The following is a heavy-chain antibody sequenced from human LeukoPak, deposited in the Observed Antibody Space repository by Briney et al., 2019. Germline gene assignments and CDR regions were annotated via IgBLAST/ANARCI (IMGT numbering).Heavy chain of an antibody. V-gene: IGHV4-34*01. D-gene: IGHD6-13*01. CDR3: ARAIAAAGTSFDY. CDR2: IYYSGST. J-gene: IGHJ4*02. CDR1: GGSFSGYY. Sequence: SETLSLTCAVYGGSFSGYYWSWIRQPPGKGLEWIGYIYYSGSTYYNPSLKSRVTISVDTSKNQFSLKLSSVTAADTAVYYCARAIAAAGTSFDYWGQGTLVTVSS.